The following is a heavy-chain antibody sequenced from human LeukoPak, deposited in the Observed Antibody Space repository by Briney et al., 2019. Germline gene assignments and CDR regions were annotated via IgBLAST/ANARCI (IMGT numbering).Heavy chain of an antibody. D-gene: IGHD4/OR15-4a*01. CDR1: GLTYSSYW. J-gene: IGHJ4*02. Sequence: GGSLRLSCAASGLTYSSYWIHWVRQVPGKGLVWVSRIHGDGRTTTYADSVKGRFTISRDNAKNTLYLQMNSLRAEDTAVYYCARDDGENYHTAFDYWGQGTLVTVSS. CDR3: ARDDGENYHTAFDY. CDR2: IHGDGRTT. V-gene: IGHV3-74*01.